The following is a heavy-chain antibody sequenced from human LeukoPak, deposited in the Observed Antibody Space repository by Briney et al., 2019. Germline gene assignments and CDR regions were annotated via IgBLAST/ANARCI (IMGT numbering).Heavy chain of an antibody. CDR2: IRSKANSYAT. Sequence: GGSLRLSCAASGFTFSGSAMHWVRQASGKGLEWVGRIRSKANSYATAYAASVKGRFTISRDDSKNTAYLQMNSLRLEDTAMYYCAREYLSLDSWGQGTPVTVSS. V-gene: IGHV3-73*01. J-gene: IGHJ4*02. D-gene: IGHD2-2*01. CDR3: AREYLSLDS. CDR1: GFTFSGSA.